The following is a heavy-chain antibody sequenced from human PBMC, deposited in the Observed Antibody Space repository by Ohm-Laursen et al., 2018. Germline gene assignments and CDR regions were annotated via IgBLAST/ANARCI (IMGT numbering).Heavy chain of an antibody. CDR3: AKGKGGLLREREFDY. V-gene: IGHV1-8*01. J-gene: IGHJ4*02. CDR1: GYTFTSYD. D-gene: IGHD1-26*01. CDR2: MNPNSGNT. Sequence: EASVKVSCKASGYTFTSYDINWVRQATGQGLEWMGWMNPNSGNTGYAQKFQGRVTMTRNTSISTAYMELSSLRSEDTALYYCAKGKGGLLREREFDYWGQGTLVTVSS.